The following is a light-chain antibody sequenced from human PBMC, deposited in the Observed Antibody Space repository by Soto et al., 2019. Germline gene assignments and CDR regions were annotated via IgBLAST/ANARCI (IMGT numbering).Light chain of an antibody. J-gene: IGLJ1*01. CDR1: SGDVGGYNY. CDR2: EVS. Sequence: QSALTQPASVSGSPGQSITISWTGTSGDVGGYNYVSWYQQHPGKAPKLMIYEVSNRPSGVSNRFSGSKSGNTASLTISGLQAEDEADYYCSSYTSSSPYVFGTGTKVTVL. CDR3: SSYTSSSPYV. V-gene: IGLV2-14*01.